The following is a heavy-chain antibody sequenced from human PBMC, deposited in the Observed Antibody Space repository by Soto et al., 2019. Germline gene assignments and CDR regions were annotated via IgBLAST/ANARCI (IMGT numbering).Heavy chain of an antibody. CDR1: GYTFTSYD. Sequence: ASVKVSCKASGYTFTSYDINWVRQATGQGLEWMGWMNPNSGNTGYAQKFQGRVTMTRNTSISTAYMELSCLRSEDTAVYYCAIRPYYDFWSGYYQYFQHWGQGTLVTVSS. D-gene: IGHD3-3*01. J-gene: IGHJ1*01. V-gene: IGHV1-8*01. CDR3: AIRPYYDFWSGYYQYFQH. CDR2: MNPNSGNT.